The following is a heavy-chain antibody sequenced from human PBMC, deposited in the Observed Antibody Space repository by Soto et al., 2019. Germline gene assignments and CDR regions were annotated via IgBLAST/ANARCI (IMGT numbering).Heavy chain of an antibody. CDR3: ARGQDARSHSANTYYFEY. J-gene: IGHJ4*02. Sequence: QVQLVQGGGEMKKPGSAVKVSCKASGGIFKYSAFFWVRQAPGQGLEWMGGIIPLLETTHSAPKFQGRVTFTADESTHKAYIELSSMTAEDTALHYCARGQDARSHSANTYYFEYWGQGTLITVSS. D-gene: IGHD1-26*01. CDR1: GGIFKYSA. CDR2: IIPLLETT. V-gene: IGHV1-69*01.